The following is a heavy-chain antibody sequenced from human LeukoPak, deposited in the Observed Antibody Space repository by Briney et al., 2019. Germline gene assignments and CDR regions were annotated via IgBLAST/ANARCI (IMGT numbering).Heavy chain of an antibody. V-gene: IGHV4-59*01. D-gene: IGHD3-10*01. CDR3: ASANYGSGSYRY. Sequence: SETLSLTCTAAGGSISSYYWSWIRQPPGKGLEWIGFIYYSGSTNYNPSLKSRVTIPVDTSKNQFSLKLSSVTAADTAVYYCASANYGSGSYRYWGQGTLVTVSS. CDR1: GGSISSYY. CDR2: IYYSGST. J-gene: IGHJ4*02.